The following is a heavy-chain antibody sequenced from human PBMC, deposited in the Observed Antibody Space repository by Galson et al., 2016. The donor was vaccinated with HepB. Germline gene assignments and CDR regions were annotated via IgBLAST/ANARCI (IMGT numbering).Heavy chain of an antibody. D-gene: IGHD2-2*01. CDR1: GFTFSNYW. CDR2: VKYDGSEK. V-gene: IGHV3-7*01. Sequence: GSLRLSCAASGFTFSNYWMLWVRLAPGKGLEWVASVKYDGSEKNYVDSVRGRFTASRDNAKNSLYLEMNTLRVEDSAVYYGGTSYNAPWATDYWGQGTLVTVSS. J-gene: IGHJ4*02. CDR3: GTSYNAPWATDY.